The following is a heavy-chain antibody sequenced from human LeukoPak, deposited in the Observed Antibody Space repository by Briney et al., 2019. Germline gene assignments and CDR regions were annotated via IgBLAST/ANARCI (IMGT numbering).Heavy chain of an antibody. Sequence: GGSLRLSCAASGFIFSDYSMTWVRQAPGKGLEWISYISLTRTTYYADSVKGRFTISRDNAKNSLYLQMNSLRAEDTALYYCARDGYNRKLDYWGQGTLVTVSS. CDR3: ARDGYNRKLDY. J-gene: IGHJ4*02. D-gene: IGHD5-24*01. CDR2: ISLTRTT. V-gene: IGHV3-48*01. CDR1: GFIFSDYS.